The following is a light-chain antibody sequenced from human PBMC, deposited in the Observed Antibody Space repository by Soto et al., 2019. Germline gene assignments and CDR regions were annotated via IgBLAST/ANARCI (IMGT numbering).Light chain of an antibody. J-gene: IGKJ2*01. V-gene: IGKV3-15*01. CDR2: GAS. CDR3: QPYNNWPRT. Sequence: EIVMTQSPATLSVTPVERATLSCRASQSVSSNLAWYQQKPGQAPRLLIYGASTRATAIPARFSGSGSGTEFTLTISSLQSEDFAVYYCQPYNNWPRTFGQGTKLEIK. CDR1: QSVSSN.